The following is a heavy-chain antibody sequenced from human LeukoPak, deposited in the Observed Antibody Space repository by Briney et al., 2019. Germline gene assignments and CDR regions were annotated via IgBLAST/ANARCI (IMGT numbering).Heavy chain of an antibody. D-gene: IGHD4-11*01. V-gene: IGHV3-21*01. CDR3: ARDDDYSNYLAFDY. J-gene: IGHJ4*02. CDR1: GFTFSSYS. Sequence: GGSLRLSCAASGFTFSSYSMNWVRQAPGKGLEWVSSISSSSSYIYYADSVKGRFTISRDNAKNSLYLQMNSLRAEDTAVYYCARDDDYSNYLAFDYWGQGTLVTVSS. CDR2: ISSSSSYI.